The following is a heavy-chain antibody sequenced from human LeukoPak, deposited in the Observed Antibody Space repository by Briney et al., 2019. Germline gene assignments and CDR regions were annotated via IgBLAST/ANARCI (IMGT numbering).Heavy chain of an antibody. CDR3: ARDYYDSSGYKTFDY. CDR1: GYTFTSYG. Sequence: ASVKVSCKASGYTFTSYGFSWVRQAPGQGLEWMGWMSAYNGNTHYAQKFQGRVAMTRDTSISTAYMELSRLRSDDTAVYYCARDYYDSSGYKTFDYWGQGTLVTVSS. V-gene: IGHV1-18*01. D-gene: IGHD3-22*01. CDR2: MSAYNGNT. J-gene: IGHJ4*02.